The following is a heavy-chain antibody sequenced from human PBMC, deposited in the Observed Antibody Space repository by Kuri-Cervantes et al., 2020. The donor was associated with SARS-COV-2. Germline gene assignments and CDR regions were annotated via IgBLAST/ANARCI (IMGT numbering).Heavy chain of an antibody. D-gene: IGHD6-13*01. CDR1: GYTFTSYA. J-gene: IGHJ6*02. Sequence: ASVKVSCKASGYTFTSYAMHWVRQAPGQRLEWMGWINAGNGNTKYSQEFQGRVTITRDTSASTAYMELSSLRSEDTAVYYCARDGGIAAADYYYYYGMDVWGQGTTVTVSS. V-gene: IGHV1-3*01. CDR3: ARDGGIAAADYYYYYGMDV. CDR2: INAGNGNT.